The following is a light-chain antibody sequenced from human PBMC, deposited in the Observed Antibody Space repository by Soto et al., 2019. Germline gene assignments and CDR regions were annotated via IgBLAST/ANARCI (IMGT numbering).Light chain of an antibody. V-gene: IGKV2-28*01. J-gene: IGKJ1*01. CDR2: LGS. Sequence: DMVMTQSPLSLPGTPVEPASISCSSSQSLLHSNGYTYLDWYLQRPGQSPQLLIYLGSYRGSGVPDRFSGSGSGKDFKLKISRVEAGDVGVYYCMQTQLTWTFGRGTKVDIK. CDR3: MQTQLTWT. CDR1: QSLLHSNGYTY.